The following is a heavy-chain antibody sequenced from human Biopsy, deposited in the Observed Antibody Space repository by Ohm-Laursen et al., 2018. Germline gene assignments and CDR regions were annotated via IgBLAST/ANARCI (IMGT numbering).Heavy chain of an antibody. D-gene: IGHD6-19*01. Sequence: TLSLTWTVSGDSLTSGPENWSWIRQSPGQGLEYIGFIYSGGNTNYNPSLKNRVTMSVDTSKNQFYLKLYSVTAADTAVYYCARGMRSSGWPYFDSWGQGTLVTVSS. CDR2: IYSGGNT. CDR3: ARGMRSSGWPYFDS. V-gene: IGHV4-61*01. CDR1: GDSLTSGPEN. J-gene: IGHJ4*02.